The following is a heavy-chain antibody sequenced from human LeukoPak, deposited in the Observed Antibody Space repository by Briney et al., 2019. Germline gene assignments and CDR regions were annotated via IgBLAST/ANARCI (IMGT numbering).Heavy chain of an antibody. CDR2: FSVTGSNT. Sequence: GGSLRLSCAASGFTFNSYAMSWVRQAPGKGLEWVSTFSVTGSNTYYADSVKGRFTISRDNSKNTLYLQMNSLSAEDTAIYYCANARSGSYYEPLPFWGQGTLVTVSS. D-gene: IGHD1-26*01. CDR1: GFTFNSYA. V-gene: IGHV3-23*01. CDR3: ANARSGSYYEPLPF. J-gene: IGHJ4*02.